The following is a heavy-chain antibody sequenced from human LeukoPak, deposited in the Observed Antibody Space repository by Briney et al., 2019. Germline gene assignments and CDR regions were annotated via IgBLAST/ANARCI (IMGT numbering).Heavy chain of an antibody. CDR2: IYPRDGST. Sequence: ASVKVSCKASGYTFTNNYLHWVRQAPGQGLEWMGMIYPRDGSTSYAQNFQGRVTVIRDTSTTTVHMELRGLRSEDTAVYYCARDQEGFDYWGQGTVVTVSS. CDR3: ARDQEGFDY. CDR1: GYTFTNNY. J-gene: IGHJ4*02. V-gene: IGHV1-46*01.